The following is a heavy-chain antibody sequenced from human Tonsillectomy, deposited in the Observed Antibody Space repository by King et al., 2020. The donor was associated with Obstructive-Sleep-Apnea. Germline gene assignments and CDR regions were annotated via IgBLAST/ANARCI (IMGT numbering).Heavy chain of an antibody. CDR1: GYTFTSYG. J-gene: IGHJ3*02. CDR3: ARLQFGYCSSTTCAGNAFDM. D-gene: IGHD2-2*03. Sequence: QLVQSGPEVKKPGASVKVSCKASGYTFTSYGISCVRQAPGQGLEWMGWISIYNGITNYAQKLQGRVTMTTDTYMSTAYMELRSLRSDDTAMYYCARLQFGYCSSTTCAGNAFDMWGQGTMVTVSS. V-gene: IGHV1-18*04. CDR2: ISIYNGIT.